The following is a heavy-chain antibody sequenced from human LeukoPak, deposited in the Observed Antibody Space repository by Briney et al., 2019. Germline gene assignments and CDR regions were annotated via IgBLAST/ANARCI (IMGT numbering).Heavy chain of an antibody. CDR1: GGSISSYY. CDR3: ARQYFDWLLRKPYNWFDP. CDR2: IYYSGST. V-gene: IGHV4-59*08. Sequence: PSETLSLTCTVSGGSISSYYWSWIRQPPGKGLEWIGYIYYSGSTNYNPSLKSRVTISVDTSKNQFSLKLSSVTAADTAVYYCARQYFDWLLRKPYNWFDPWGQGTLVTVSS. D-gene: IGHD3-9*01. J-gene: IGHJ5*02.